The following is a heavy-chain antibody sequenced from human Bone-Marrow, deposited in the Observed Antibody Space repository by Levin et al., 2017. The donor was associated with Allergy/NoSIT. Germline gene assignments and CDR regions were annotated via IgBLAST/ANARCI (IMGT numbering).Heavy chain of an antibody. Sequence: ASVKVSCKASGYTFTGYYMHWVRQAPGQGLEWMGRINPNSGGTNYAQKFQGRVTMTRDTSISTAYMELSRLRSDDTAVYYCAREYDGYCSGGSCPLDYYDYYMDVWGKGTTVTVSS. V-gene: IGHV1-2*06. J-gene: IGHJ6*03. D-gene: IGHD2-15*01. CDR3: AREYDGYCSGGSCPLDYYDYYMDV. CDR1: GYTFTGYY. CDR2: INPNSGGT.